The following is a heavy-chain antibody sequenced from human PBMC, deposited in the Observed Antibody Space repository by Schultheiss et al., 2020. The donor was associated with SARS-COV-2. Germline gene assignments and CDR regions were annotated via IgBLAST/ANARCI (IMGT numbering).Heavy chain of an antibody. D-gene: IGHD4-23*01. CDR3: TTLDYGGNSGDY. CDR2: IKSKTDGGTT. CDR1: GFTFSSYA. Sequence: GGSLRLSFAASGFTFSSYAMSWVRQAPGKGLEWVGRIKSKTDGGTTDYAAPVKGRFTISRDDSKNTLYLQMNSLKTEDTAVYYCTTLDYGGNSGDYWGQGTLVTVSS. V-gene: IGHV3-15*01. J-gene: IGHJ4*02.